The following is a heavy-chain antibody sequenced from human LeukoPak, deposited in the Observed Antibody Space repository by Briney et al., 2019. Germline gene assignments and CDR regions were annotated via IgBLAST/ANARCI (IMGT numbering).Heavy chain of an antibody. Sequence: GRSLRLSCAASGFTFSSYGMHWVRQAPGKGLEWVAVISYDGSNKYYADSVKGRFTISRDNSKSTLYLQMNSLRADDTAIYYCAKYTSGWFEDYWGQGTLVTVSS. J-gene: IGHJ4*02. CDR3: AKYTSGWFEDY. CDR2: ISYDGSNK. V-gene: IGHV3-30*18. CDR1: GFTFSSYG. D-gene: IGHD6-19*01.